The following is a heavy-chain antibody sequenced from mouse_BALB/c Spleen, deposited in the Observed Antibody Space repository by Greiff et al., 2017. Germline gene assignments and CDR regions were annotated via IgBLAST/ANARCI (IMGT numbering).Heavy chain of an antibody. V-gene: IGHV1-14*01. CDR2: INPYNDGT. CDR3: ARSGNYGNNAMDY. J-gene: IGHJ4*01. CDR1: GYTFTSYV. D-gene: IGHD2-1*01. Sequence: EVQLQQSGPELVKPGASVKMSCKASGYTFTSYVMHWVKQKPGQGLEWIGYINPYNDGTKYNEKFKGKATLTSDKSSSTAYMELSSLTSEDSAVYYCARSGNYGNNAMDYWGQGTSVTVSS.